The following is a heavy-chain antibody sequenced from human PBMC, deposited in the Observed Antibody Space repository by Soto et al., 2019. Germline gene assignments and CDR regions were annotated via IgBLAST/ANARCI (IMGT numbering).Heavy chain of an antibody. V-gene: IGHV3-11*01. CDR3: ARHMVAATPNYYYYYMDV. D-gene: IGHD2-15*01. Sequence: GGSLRLSCAASGFTFSDYYMSWIRQAPGKGLEWVSYISSSGSTIYYSDSVKGRFTTSRANAKNSLYLQMNSLRAEDTAVYYCARHMVAATPNYYYYYMDVWGKGTTVTVSS. CDR2: ISSSGSTI. J-gene: IGHJ6*03. CDR1: GFTFSDYY.